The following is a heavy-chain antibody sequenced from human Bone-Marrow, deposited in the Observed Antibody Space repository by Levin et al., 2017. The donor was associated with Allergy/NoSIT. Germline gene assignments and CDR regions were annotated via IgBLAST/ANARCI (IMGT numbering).Heavy chain of an antibody. CDR1: GYTFTSYA. J-gene: IGHJ5*02. Sequence: GESLKISCKASGYTFTSYAMHWVRQAPGQRLEWMGWINAGNGNTKYSQKFQGRVTITRDTSASTAYMELSSLRSEDTAVYYCARESPGGMITFGGVRPNWFDPWGQGTLVTVSS. V-gene: IGHV1-3*01. CDR2: INAGNGNT. CDR3: ARESPGGMITFGGVRPNWFDP. D-gene: IGHD3-16*01.